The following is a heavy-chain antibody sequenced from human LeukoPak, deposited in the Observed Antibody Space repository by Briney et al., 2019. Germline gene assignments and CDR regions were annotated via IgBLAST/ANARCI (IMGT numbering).Heavy chain of an antibody. CDR2: IYYSGST. CDR3: ARPDKYCGGDCYSNAFDI. CDR1: GGSLSSYY. D-gene: IGHD2-21*01. J-gene: IGHJ3*02. Sequence: PSETLSLTCTVSGGSLSSYYWSWIRQPPRKGLEGVGYIYYSGSTNYHPSLKSRVTISVNTSKNQFSLKLSSVTAADTAVYYCARPDKYCGGDCYSNAFDIWGQGTMVTVSS. V-gene: IGHV4-59*08.